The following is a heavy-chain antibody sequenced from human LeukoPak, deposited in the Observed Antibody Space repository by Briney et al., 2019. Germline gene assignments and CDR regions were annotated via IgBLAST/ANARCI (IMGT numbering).Heavy chain of an antibody. CDR3: ARGLKRSGYWTTLGY. CDR1: GYTSTGYY. V-gene: IGHV1-8*02. J-gene: IGHJ4*02. D-gene: IGHD3-3*01. CDR2: MNPNSGNT. Sequence: AASVKVSCKASGYTSTGYYMHWVRQATGQGLEWMGWMNPNSGNTGYAQKFQGRVTMTRNTSISTAYMELSSLRSEDTAVYYCARGLKRSGYWTTLGYWGQGTLVTVSS.